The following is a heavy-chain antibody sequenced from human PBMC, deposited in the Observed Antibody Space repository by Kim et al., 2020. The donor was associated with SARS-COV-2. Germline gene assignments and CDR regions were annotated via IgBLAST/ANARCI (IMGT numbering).Heavy chain of an antibody. CDR3: AREGRFGELSHPYYFDY. V-gene: IGHV1-46*01. J-gene: IGHJ4*02. Sequence: QVRVTMTRDTSTSTVYMELSSLRSEDTAVYYCAREGRFGELSHPYYFDYWGQGTLVTVSS. D-gene: IGHD3-10*01.